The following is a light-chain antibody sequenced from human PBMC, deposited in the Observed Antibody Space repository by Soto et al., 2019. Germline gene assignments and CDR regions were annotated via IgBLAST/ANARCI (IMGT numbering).Light chain of an antibody. V-gene: IGKV1-39*01. Sequence: DIQVTQSPSSLSASVGDTVTISCRTSQTINTYLNWYQQQPGRAPKLLIFAASTLLSGVPSRFTGSGSGTDFTLTITGLQPEDFATYFCQQGSSPPYTFGPGTQQ. CDR1: QTINTY. CDR3: QQGSSPPYT. CDR2: AAS. J-gene: IGKJ2*01.